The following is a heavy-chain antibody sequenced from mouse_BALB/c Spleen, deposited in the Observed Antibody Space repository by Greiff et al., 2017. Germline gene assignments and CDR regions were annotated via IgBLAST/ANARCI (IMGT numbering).Heavy chain of an antibody. D-gene: IGHD2-14*01. J-gene: IGHJ4*01. CDR3: ARDYRYDCAMDY. CDR2: INPSSGYT. V-gene: IGHV1-4*01. Sequence: QVLLKESGADLARPGASVKMSCTASGYTFTSYTMHWVKQRPGQGLEWIGYINPSSGYTNNNQKFKDKARLTADKSSSKAYMQLSSLTSEDSAVYYCARDYRYDCAMDYWGQGTSVTVSS. CDR1: GYTFTSYT.